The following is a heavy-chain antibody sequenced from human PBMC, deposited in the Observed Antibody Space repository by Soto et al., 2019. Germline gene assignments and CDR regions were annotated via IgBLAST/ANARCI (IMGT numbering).Heavy chain of an antibody. Sequence: SVKVSCKASGGTISRYSITWVRQAPGHGLEWIGRVIPIFGIPTYAQKFQGRVTITADESTSTAYMELSSLRSDDTAVYYCARSIVVVTALDYWGQGTLVTVSS. D-gene: IGHD2-21*02. CDR1: GGTISRYS. CDR2: VIPIFGIP. J-gene: IGHJ4*02. V-gene: IGHV1-69*02. CDR3: ARSIVVVTALDY.